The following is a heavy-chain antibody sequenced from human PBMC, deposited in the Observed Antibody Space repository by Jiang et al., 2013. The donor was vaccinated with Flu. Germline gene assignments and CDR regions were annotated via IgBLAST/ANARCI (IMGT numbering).Heavy chain of an antibody. CDR3: ATAPTGDYFDY. Sequence: SSYAISWVRQAPGQGLEWMGRIIPILGIANYAQKFQGRVTITADKSTSTAYMELSSLRSEDTAVYYCATAPTGDYFDYWGQGTLVTVSS. CDR1: SSYA. D-gene: IGHD7-27*01. CDR2: IIPILGIA. V-gene: IGHV1-69*04. J-gene: IGHJ4*02.